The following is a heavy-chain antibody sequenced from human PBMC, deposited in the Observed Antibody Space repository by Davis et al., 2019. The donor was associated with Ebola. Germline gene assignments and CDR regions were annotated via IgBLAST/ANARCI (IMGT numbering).Heavy chain of an antibody. V-gene: IGHV4-34*01. Sequence: MPGGSLRLSCAVYGGSFSGYYWSWIRQPPGKGLEWIGEIHHSGSTNYNPSLKSRVTISVDTSKNQFSLKLSSVTAADTAGYYCARHLRFLEWLSQDAFDIWGQGTMVTVSS. CDR2: IHHSGST. J-gene: IGHJ3*02. CDR1: GGSFSGYY. CDR3: ARHLRFLEWLSQDAFDI. D-gene: IGHD3-3*01.